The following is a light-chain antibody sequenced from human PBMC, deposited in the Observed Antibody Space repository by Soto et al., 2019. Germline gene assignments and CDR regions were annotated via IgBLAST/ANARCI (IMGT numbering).Light chain of an antibody. J-gene: IGKJ1*01. V-gene: IGKV3-15*01. CDR2: GAS. CDR3: QQYNNWPRT. Sequence: EIVITQSPCTLSLSTGERATLSCRASQIVSNNYLAWYQQKPGQAPRLLIYGASTRATGIPARFSGSGSGTEFTLTISSLQSEDFAVYYCQQYNNWPRTFGQGTKVDI. CDR1: QIVSNN.